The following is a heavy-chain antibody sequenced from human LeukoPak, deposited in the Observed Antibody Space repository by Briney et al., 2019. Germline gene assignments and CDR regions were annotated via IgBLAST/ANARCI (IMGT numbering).Heavy chain of an antibody. D-gene: IGHD3-10*01. CDR3: ARGDQYGSGSYYKAERVTPNDY. V-gene: IGHV1-8*01. Sequence: ASVKVSCKASGYTFTSYDINWVRQATGQGLEWMGWMNPNSGNTGYAQKFQGRVTMTRNTSISTAYMELSSLRSEDTAVYYCARGDQYGSGSYYKAERVTPNDYWGQGTLVTVSS. CDR2: MNPNSGNT. J-gene: IGHJ4*02. CDR1: GYTFTSYD.